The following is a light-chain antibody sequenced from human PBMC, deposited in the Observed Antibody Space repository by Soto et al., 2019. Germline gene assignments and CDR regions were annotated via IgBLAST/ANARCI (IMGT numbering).Light chain of an antibody. CDR1: SSDVGGYNY. CDR3: SSYTSTTTRV. CDR2: EVS. J-gene: IGLJ1*01. V-gene: IGLV2-14*03. Sequence: QSVLTQPASVSGSPGQSITISCTGTSSDVGGYNYVSWYQQHPGKGPKLMIYEVSNRPSGVSNRFSGSKSGNTATLTISGLHAEDEADYYCSSYTSTTTRVFGTGTKVTVL.